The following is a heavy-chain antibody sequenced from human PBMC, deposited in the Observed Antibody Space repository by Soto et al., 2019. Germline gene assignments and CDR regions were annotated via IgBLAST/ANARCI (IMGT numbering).Heavy chain of an antibody. CDR3: AGGGYSGGWYDWFDP. CDR1: VGTFSSYA. Sequence: QVQLVQSGAEVKKPGSSVKISCKASVGTFSSYAISWVRQAPGQGLEWMGGSIPIFGTANYAQEFQGRVTITADDSTSTAHMELSRLRSEDAAVYYCAGGGYSGGWYDWFDPWGQGTLVTVSS. CDR2: SIPIFGTA. D-gene: IGHD6-13*01. J-gene: IGHJ5*02. V-gene: IGHV1-69*12.